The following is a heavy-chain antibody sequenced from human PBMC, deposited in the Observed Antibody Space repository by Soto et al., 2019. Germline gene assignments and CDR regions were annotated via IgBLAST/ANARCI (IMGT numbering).Heavy chain of an antibody. J-gene: IGHJ1*01. V-gene: IGHV2-5*02. CDR2: IYWDDDK. CDR3: AHSHSGSYYVEYFQH. Sequence: SGPTLVNPTQTLPLTCTFSGFSLSTSGAGVGWIRQPSGKALEWLALIYWDDDKRYSPSLKSRLTITRDTSKNQVVLTMTNMDPVDTATYYCAHSHSGSYYVEYFQHWGQGTLVTVSS. CDR1: GFSLSTSGAG. D-gene: IGHD1-26*01.